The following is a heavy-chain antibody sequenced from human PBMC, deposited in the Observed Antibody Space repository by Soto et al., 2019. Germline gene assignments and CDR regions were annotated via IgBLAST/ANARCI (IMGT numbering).Heavy chain of an antibody. V-gene: IGHV3-73*02. CDR1: GFTFSGSA. D-gene: IGHD6-19*01. CDR3: TTGVGWYDPYGMDV. CDR2: IRSKADGGTT. Sequence: EVQLVESGGGLVQPGGSLKLSCAASGFTFSGSAMHWVRQASGKGLEWVGRIRSKADGGTTEYAAPVKGRFTISRDDSENMLYLQLNSLKNDDTAVYYCTTGVGWYDPYGMDVWGQGTTVTVSS. J-gene: IGHJ6*02.